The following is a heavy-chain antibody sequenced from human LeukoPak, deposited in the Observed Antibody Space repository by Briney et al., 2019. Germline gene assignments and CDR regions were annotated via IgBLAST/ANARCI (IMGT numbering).Heavy chain of an antibody. J-gene: IGHJ4*02. Sequence: ASVKVSCMASGYTFPSYGISWVRQAPGQGLDWMGWISAYNGNTDYAQKLQGRVTMTTDTSTSTAYMELRSLRSDDTAVYYCARVLEGATAVSDWGQGTLVTVSS. V-gene: IGHV1-18*01. D-gene: IGHD1-26*01. CDR3: ARVLEGATAVSD. CDR2: ISAYNGNT. CDR1: GYTFPSYG.